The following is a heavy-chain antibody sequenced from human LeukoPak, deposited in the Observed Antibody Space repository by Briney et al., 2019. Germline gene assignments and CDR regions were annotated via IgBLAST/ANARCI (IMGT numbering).Heavy chain of an antibody. V-gene: IGHV1-18*01. J-gene: IGHJ4*02. CDR2: ISAYNGNT. Sequence: ASVKVSCKASGYTFTSYGISWVRQAPGQGLEWMGWISAYNGNTNYAQKFQGRVTITADESTSTAYMELSSLRSEDTAVYYCATGLRETLFDYWGQGTLVTVSS. D-gene: IGHD3-16*01. CDR1: GYTFTSYG. CDR3: ATGLRETLFDY.